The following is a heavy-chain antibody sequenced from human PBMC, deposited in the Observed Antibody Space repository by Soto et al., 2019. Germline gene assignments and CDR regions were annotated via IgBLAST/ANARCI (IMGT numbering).Heavy chain of an antibody. CDR2: ITSDGDST. V-gene: IGHV3-64D*06. CDR1: GFTFSNYA. D-gene: IGHD2-15*01. J-gene: IGHJ4*01. CDR3: VKGNQLLRYYFEF. Sequence: GGSLRLSCSVSGFTFSNYAMHWVRQAPGKGLEYVSGITSDGDSTWHADSVKDRFTISRDNSKNTLFLQMSSLRGEDTAIYYCVKGNQLLRYYFEFWGHGTMVTVYS.